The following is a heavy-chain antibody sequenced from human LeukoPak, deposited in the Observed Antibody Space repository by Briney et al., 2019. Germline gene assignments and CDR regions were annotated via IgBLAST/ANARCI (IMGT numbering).Heavy chain of an antibody. D-gene: IGHD7-27*01. CDR3: ARDLGPYNWFDP. CDR1: GGSISSYY. J-gene: IGHJ5*02. V-gene: IGHV4-59*01. CDR2: IYYSGST. Sequence: PSETLSLTCTVSGGSISSYYWSWIRQPPGKGLEWIGYIYYSGSTNYNPSLKSRATISVDTSKNQSSLKLSSVTAADTAVYYCARDLGPYNWFDPWGQGTLVTVSS.